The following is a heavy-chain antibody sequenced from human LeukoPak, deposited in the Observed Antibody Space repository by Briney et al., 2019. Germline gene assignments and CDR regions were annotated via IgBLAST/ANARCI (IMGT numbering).Heavy chain of an antibody. V-gene: IGHV1-46*01. CDR1: GYTFTSYY. D-gene: IGHD2-2*01. CDR3: ARPETEVPAAMAY. CDR2: INPSGGST. Sequence: ASVKVSCKASGYTFTSYYMHWVRQAPGQGLEWMGIINPSGGSTSYAQKFQGRATMTGDTSTSTVYMELSSLRSEDTAVYYCARPETEVPAAMAYWGQGTLVTVSS. J-gene: IGHJ4*02.